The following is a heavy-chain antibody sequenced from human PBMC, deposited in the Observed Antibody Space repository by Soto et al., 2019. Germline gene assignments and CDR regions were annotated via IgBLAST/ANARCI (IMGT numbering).Heavy chain of an antibody. CDR1: GFTFSSYG. D-gene: IGHD5-12*01. J-gene: IGHJ6*02. CDR3: AKSGGRYDGRYGMEV. CDR2: ISYDGSNK. Sequence: GGSLRLSCAASGFTFSSYGMHWVRQAPGKGLEWVAVISYDGSNKYYADSVKGRFTISRDNSKNTLYLQMNSLRAGDTAVYYCAKSGGRYDGRYGMEVWGQATTVTVSS. V-gene: IGHV3-30*18.